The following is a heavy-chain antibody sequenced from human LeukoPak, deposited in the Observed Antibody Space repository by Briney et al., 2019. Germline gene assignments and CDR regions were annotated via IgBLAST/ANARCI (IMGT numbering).Heavy chain of an antibody. V-gene: IGHV3-48*03. CDR1: GFTFSSYE. CDR3: AREDGDAFDI. J-gene: IGHJ3*02. Sequence: GSLRLSCIASGFTFSSYEMDWVRRAPGKGLGWVSYIGSSGGSRYYADTVKGRFTTSRDNAKNSLYLQMNSLRAEDTAVYYCAREDGDAFDIWGQGTMVTVSS. D-gene: IGHD5-24*01. CDR2: IGSSGGSR.